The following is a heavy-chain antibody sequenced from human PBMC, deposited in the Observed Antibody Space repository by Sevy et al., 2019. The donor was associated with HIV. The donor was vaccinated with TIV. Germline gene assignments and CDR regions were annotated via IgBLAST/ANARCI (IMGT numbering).Heavy chain of an antibody. CDR3: ARDPTYYDFWAGYYTGWFDP. Sequence: GGSLRLSCVGSGFRFRGYYMNWIRQAPGKGLEWVSYISGTGNTKYYTDSVKGRFTISRDNAKNSLYLEMNSLRVDDTAVYYCARDPTYYDFWAGYYTGWFDPWGQGTLVTVSS. CDR2: ISGTGNTK. J-gene: IGHJ5*02. CDR1: GFRFRGYY. D-gene: IGHD3-3*01. V-gene: IGHV3-11*01.